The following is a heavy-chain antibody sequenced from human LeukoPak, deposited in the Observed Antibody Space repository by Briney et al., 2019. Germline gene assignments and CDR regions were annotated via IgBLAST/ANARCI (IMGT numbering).Heavy chain of an antibody. CDR1: GGTFSSYA. J-gene: IGHJ3*02. Sequence: GASVKVSCKASGGTFSSYAISWVRQAPGQGLEWMGGIIPIFGTANYAQKFQGRVTITADKSTSTAYMELSSLRSEDTAVYYCARDHSDTMIVVDQDGAFDIWGQGTMVTVSS. CDR2: IIPIFGTA. D-gene: IGHD3-22*01. V-gene: IGHV1-69*06. CDR3: ARDHSDTMIVVDQDGAFDI.